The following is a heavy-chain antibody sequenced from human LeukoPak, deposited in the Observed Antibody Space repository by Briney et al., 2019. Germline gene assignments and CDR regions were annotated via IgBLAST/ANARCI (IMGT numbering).Heavy chain of an antibody. V-gene: IGHV4-39*02. CDR1: GGSISSSRYY. J-gene: IGHJ4*02. D-gene: IGHD6-19*01. CDR3: AARAVAGTRDFDY. Sequence: SETLSLTCTVSGGSISSSRYYWGWIRQPPGKGLEWIGSTYYSGSTYYNPALKSRVTRSVDTSKNHFSLKLSPVTAADTAVYYCAARAVAGTRDFDYWGQGTLVTVSS. CDR2: TYYSGST.